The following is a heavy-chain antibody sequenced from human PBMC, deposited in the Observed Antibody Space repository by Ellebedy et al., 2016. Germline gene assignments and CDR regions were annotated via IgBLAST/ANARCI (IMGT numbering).Heavy chain of an antibody. CDR2: ISSTSTVT. CDR3: VKVEDGWNPGRAY. CDR1: GFSGFTFSSYG. Sequence: GESLKISXAASGFSGFTFSSYGMHWVRQAPGKGLEWVSSISSTSTVTNYADSVKGRFTISRDNAENSVYLQMSSLRDEDTAIYYCVKVEDGWNPGRAYWGQGTLVTVSS. V-gene: IGHV3-21*01. J-gene: IGHJ4*02. D-gene: IGHD5-24*01.